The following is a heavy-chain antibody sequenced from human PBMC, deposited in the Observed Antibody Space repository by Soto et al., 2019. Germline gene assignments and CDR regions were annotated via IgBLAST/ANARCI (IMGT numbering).Heavy chain of an antibody. D-gene: IGHD2-15*01. CDR2: INPNSGGT. CDR1: GYTFTGYY. Sequence: GASVKVSCKASGYTFTGYYMHWVRQAPGQGLEWMGWINPNSGGTNYAQKFQGWVTMTRDTSISTAYMELSRLRSDDTAVYYCARSRVPPEVVAAIGGYFDYWGQGTLVTVSS. V-gene: IGHV1-2*04. J-gene: IGHJ4*02. CDR3: ARSRVPPEVVAAIGGYFDY.